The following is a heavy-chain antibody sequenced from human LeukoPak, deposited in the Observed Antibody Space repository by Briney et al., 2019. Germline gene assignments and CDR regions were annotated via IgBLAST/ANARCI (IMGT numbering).Heavy chain of an antibody. CDR1: GGSISSSSYY. Sequence: SETLSLTCTVSGGSISSSSYYWGWTRQPPGKGLEWIGSIYYSGSTYYNPSLKSRVTISVDTSKNQFSLKLSSVTAADTAVYYGARSPIEFGAFDIWGQGTMVTVSS. V-gene: IGHV4-39*07. J-gene: IGHJ3*02. D-gene: IGHD1-26*01. CDR3: ARSPIEFGAFDI. CDR2: IYYSGST.